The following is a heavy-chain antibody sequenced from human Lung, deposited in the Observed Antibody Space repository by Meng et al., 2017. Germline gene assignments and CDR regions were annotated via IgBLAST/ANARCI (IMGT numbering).Heavy chain of an antibody. V-gene: IGHV3-33*01. J-gene: IGHJ4*02. CDR3: TRDQLWFGDFNY. D-gene: IGHD3-10*01. Sequence: QVELVESGGGVGQPGKSLRLSCAASGFTLSYFGMHWVRQAPGKGLEWLAIIWFDGSKAYYADSVKGRFTISRDNSKNTVYLQMNSLRGEDTAVYYCTRDQLWFGDFNYWGQGTLVTVSS. CDR1: GFTLSYFG. CDR2: IWFDGSKA.